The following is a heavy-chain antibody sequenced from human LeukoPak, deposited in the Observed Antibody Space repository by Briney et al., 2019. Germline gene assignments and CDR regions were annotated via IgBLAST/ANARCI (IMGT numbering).Heavy chain of an antibody. CDR3: SRRGAGPMDV. Sequence: HVDSLKISFKGSGYTFSKFWIGWVRQMPGKGLEWMGIIYPGDSDTRYSPSFQGQVTISAHKSLNTAYLEWSSLPASDTAMYFCSRRGAGPMDVWGKGTAVTVST. CDR1: GYTFSKFW. D-gene: IGHD1-26*01. CDR2: IYPGDSDT. V-gene: IGHV5-51*01. J-gene: IGHJ6*04.